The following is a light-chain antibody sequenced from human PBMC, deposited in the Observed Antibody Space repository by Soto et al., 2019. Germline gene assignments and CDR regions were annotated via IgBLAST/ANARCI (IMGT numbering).Light chain of an antibody. V-gene: IGKV1D-12*01. CDR3: QQANSFPIT. Sequence: DIQMTQSPSSVSASVGDRVTITCRASQGINNWLAWYQQKPGKAPTLLIYAASSLQSGVPSRFSGSGSGTDFTLTISTLQPEDFETYYCQQANSFPITFGQGTRLEMK. J-gene: IGKJ5*01. CDR1: QGINNW. CDR2: AAS.